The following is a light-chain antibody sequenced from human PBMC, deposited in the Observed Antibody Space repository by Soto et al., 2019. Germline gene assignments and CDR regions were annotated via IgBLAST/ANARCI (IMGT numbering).Light chain of an antibody. J-gene: IGKJ1*01. Sequence: EVVMTQSPATLSVSPGERATLSCRASQSVSSNLAWYQQNRVQAPRLLIYDASTRATGVPARFSGSGSGTEVTLTISSLQSEDFAVYYCQQYINWPRTFGQGSKVEIK. CDR3: QQYINWPRT. V-gene: IGKV3-15*01. CDR1: QSVSSN. CDR2: DAS.